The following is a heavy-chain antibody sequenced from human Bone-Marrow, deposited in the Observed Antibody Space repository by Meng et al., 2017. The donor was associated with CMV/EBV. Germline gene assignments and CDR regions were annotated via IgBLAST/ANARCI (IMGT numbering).Heavy chain of an antibody. CDR3: ARWGPYYGSGMNAFDI. V-gene: IGHV4-34*01. D-gene: IGHD3-10*01. CDR2: INHSGST. J-gene: IGHJ3*02. Sequence: SETLSLTCAVYGGSFSGYYWSWIRQPPGKGLEWIGEINHSGSTNYNPSLKSRVTISVDTSKNQFSLKLSSVTAADTAVYYCARWGPYYGSGMNAFDIWGQGTMVTF. CDR1: GGSFSGYY.